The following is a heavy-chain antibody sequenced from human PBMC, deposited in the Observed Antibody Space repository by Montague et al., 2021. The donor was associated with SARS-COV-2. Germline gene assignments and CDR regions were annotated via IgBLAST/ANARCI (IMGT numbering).Heavy chain of an antibody. Sequence: SETLSLTCTVSGGSVSGTSYYWAWIRQPPGKGLEWIVNIHHSETTFYNLSLKSRVTISVDTSKNEVSLKLNSVTAADTAVYYCARQGGPAGKHWFDPWGQGTLSPSPQ. J-gene: IGHJ5*02. V-gene: IGHV4-39*01. D-gene: IGHD2-2*01. CDR1: GGSVSGTSYY. CDR3: ARQGGPAGKHWFDP. CDR2: IHHSETT.